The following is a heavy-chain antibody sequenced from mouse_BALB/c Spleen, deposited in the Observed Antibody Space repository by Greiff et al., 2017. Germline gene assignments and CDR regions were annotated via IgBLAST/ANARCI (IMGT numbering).Heavy chain of an antibody. J-gene: IGHJ3*01. D-gene: IGHD2-10*02. CDR3: AREGYGNYVFAY. Sequence: QVQPQQSGPELVKPGASVRISCKASGYTFTSYYIHWVKQRPGQGLEWIGWIYPGNVNTKYNEKFKGKATLTADKSSSTAYMQLSSLTSEDSAVYFCAREGYGNYVFAYWGQGTLVTVSA. CDR2: IYPGNVNT. V-gene: IGHV1S56*01. CDR1: GYTFTSYY.